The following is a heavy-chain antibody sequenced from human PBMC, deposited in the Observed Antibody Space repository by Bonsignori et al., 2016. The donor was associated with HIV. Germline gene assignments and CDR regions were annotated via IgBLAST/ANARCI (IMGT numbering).Heavy chain of an antibody. V-gene: IGHV3-15*01. CDR3: TASFGMGPLRYRAFDI. D-gene: IGHD3-16*01. Sequence: GGSLRLSCTAPALTVTSAWMSWVRQAPGKGLEGVGRIISNVDGGTIEYATAVKGRFIISRDDSKNTVYLQMTSLTTEDTAVYYCTASFGMGPLRYRAFDIWGQGTVVTVSS. CDR2: IISNVDGGTI. CDR1: ALTVTSAW. J-gene: IGHJ3*02.